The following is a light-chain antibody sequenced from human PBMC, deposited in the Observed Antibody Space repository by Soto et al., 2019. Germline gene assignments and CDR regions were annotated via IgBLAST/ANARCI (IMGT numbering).Light chain of an antibody. Sequence: DIQMTQSPSSLSASVGDRVTITCRASQGIAKSLAWYQQKPGKAPKLLIYSASTLHSGVPSRFSDSGSGTDFTLTISSLQPEDVATYYCKKYNSAPWTFGQGTKVEIK. CDR1: QGIAKS. J-gene: IGKJ1*01. CDR2: SAS. V-gene: IGKV1-27*01. CDR3: KKYNSAPWT.